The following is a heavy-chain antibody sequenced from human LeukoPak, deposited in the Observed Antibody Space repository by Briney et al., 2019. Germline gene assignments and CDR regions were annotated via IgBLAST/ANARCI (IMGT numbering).Heavy chain of an antibody. CDR3: ARADYSSSWSHYYYYMDG. V-gene: IGHV4-38-2*02. D-gene: IGHD6-13*01. Sequence: SETLSLTCTVSGYSISSGYYWDWIRQPPGKGLEWIGGIYHSGSTYYNPSLKSRVTISVDTSKNHFSLKLSSVTAADTALYFCARADYSSSWSHYYYYMDGWGTGTTVTVSS. CDR1: GYSISSGYY. CDR2: IYHSGST. J-gene: IGHJ6*03.